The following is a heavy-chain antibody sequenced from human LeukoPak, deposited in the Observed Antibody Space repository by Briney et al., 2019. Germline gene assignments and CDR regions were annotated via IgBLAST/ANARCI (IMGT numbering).Heavy chain of an antibody. CDR3: ARRATGTTKWFDP. CDR1: GYIFTSYW. D-gene: IGHD1-1*01. Sequence: GGSLRLSCKGSGYIFTSYWIGWVRQMPGKGLEWMGIIYPGDSDTRYSPSFQGQVTTSADKSISTAYLQWSSLKASDTAMYYCARRATGTTKWFDPWGQGTLVTVSS. CDR2: IYPGDSDT. J-gene: IGHJ5*02. V-gene: IGHV5-51*01.